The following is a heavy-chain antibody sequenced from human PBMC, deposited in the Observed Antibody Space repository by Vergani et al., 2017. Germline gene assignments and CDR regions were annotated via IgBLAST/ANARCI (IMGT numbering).Heavy chain of an antibody. J-gene: IGHJ4*02. V-gene: IGHV3-30*18. CDR3: AKDQGSYDFWSGYSDY. Sequence: QVQLVESGGGAVQPVRSLRLSCAASGFTFISYGMHLVRQAPGKGLEWVAVISYDGSNKYYADSVKGRFTISRDNSKNTLYLQMNSLRAEDTAVYCCAKDQGSYDFWSGYSDYWGQGTLVTVSS. D-gene: IGHD3-3*01. CDR2: ISYDGSNK. CDR1: GFTFISYG.